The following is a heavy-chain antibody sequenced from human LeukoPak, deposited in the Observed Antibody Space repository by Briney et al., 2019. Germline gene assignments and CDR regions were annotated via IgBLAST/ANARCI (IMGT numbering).Heavy chain of an antibody. D-gene: IGHD5-12*01. Sequence: GGCLRLSCVVSGFTFSDYWMSWVRQAPGKGLEWVANIKQDGREKDYVDALKGRFTISRDNAKNSLYLQMNSLRAEDTAVYYCARWLELMRNFDWWGQGTLVTVSS. CDR1: GFTFSDYW. V-gene: IGHV3-7*01. CDR3: ARWLELMRNFDW. CDR2: IKQDGREK. J-gene: IGHJ4*02.